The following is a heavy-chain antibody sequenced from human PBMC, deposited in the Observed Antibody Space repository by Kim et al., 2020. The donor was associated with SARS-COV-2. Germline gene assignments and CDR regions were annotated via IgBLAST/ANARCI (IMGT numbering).Heavy chain of an antibody. D-gene: IGHD3-10*01. V-gene: IGHV4-59*01. CDR3: AREVYYGSGTHAFDI. J-gene: IGHJ3*02. Sequence: PPRQSRVTISVNTSKNQFSLKLRSGTAADTAVYYCAREVYYGSGTHAFDIWGQGTMVTVSS.